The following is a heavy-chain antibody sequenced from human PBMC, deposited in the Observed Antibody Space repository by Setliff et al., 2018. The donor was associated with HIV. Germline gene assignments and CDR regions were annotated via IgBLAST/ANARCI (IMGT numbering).Heavy chain of an antibody. V-gene: IGHV4-34*01. CDR2: ISQTRST. J-gene: IGHJ3*02. Sequence: SETLSLTCAVYGGSFSGDYWVWIRQSPGKGLEWIGDISQTRSTNYDPSLKSRVTISLDTSKNQLSLKLTSVSAADTAVYYCARVFPPIRGAPFGTPPGAFDIWGQGAMVTVSS. CDR3: ARVFPPIRGAPFGTPPGAFDI. D-gene: IGHD2-15*01. CDR1: GGSFSGDY.